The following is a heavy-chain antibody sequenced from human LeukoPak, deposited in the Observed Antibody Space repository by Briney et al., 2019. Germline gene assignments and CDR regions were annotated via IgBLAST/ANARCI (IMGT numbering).Heavy chain of an antibody. CDR1: GFTFDDYA. V-gene: IGHV3-9*01. CDR2: ISWNSGNL. CDR3: AKNGGGPRGYTYGYSDY. J-gene: IGHJ4*02. Sequence: GGSLRLSCAASGFTFDDYAMHWVRQAPGKGLEWVSGISWNSGNLGYADSVKGRFTISRDSAKNSLYLQMNSLRAEDTALYYCAKNGGGPRGYTYGYSDYWGQGTLVTVSS. D-gene: IGHD5-18*01.